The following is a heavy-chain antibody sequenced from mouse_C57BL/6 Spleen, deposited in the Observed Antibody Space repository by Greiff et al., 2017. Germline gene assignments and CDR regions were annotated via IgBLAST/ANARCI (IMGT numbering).Heavy chain of an antibody. CDR2: ISSGSSTI. CDR1: GFTFSDYG. J-gene: IGHJ1*03. Sequence: EVKVVESGGGLVKPGGSLKLSCAASGFTFSDYGMHWVRQAPEKGLEWVAYISSGSSTIYYADTVKGRFTISRDNAKNTLFLQMTSLRSEDTAMYYCARGTVVATDWYFDVWGTGTTVTVSS. V-gene: IGHV5-17*01. CDR3: ARGTVVATDWYFDV. D-gene: IGHD1-1*01.